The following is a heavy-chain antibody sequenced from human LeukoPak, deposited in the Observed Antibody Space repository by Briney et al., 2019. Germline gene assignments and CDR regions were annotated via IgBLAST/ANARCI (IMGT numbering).Heavy chain of an antibody. D-gene: IGHD3-3*01. CDR1: GFTFSSYA. J-gene: IGHJ3*02. V-gene: IGHV3-30-3*01. CDR2: ISYDGSNK. CDR3: ARDPTRQGGYYSLAAVGRAFDI. Sequence: GGSLRLSCAASGFTFSSYAMHWVRQAPGKGLEWVAVISYDGSNKYYADSVKGRFTISRDNSKNTLYLQMNSLRAEDTAVYYCARDPTRQGGYYSLAAVGRAFDIWGQGTMVTVSS.